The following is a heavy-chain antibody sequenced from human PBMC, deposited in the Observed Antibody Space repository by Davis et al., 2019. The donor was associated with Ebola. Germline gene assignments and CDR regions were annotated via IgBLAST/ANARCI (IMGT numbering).Heavy chain of an antibody. Sequence: PSETLSLTCTVSGGSISSGGYYWSWIRQHPGKGLEWIGYIYYSGSTYYNPSLKSRVTISVDTSKNQFSLKLSSVTAADTAVYYCARENVGYCSSTSCPDGMDVWGQGITVTVSS. D-gene: IGHD2-2*01. V-gene: IGHV4-31*03. CDR2: IYYSGST. J-gene: IGHJ6*02. CDR1: GGSISSGGYY. CDR3: ARENVGYCSSTSCPDGMDV.